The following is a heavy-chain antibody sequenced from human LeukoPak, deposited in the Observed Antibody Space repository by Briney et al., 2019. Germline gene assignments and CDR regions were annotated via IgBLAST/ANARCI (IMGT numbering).Heavy chain of an antibody. V-gene: IGHV4-34*01. D-gene: IGHD2-2*01. CDR3: ARGYIVVVPAAPRTPAFDY. J-gene: IGHJ4*02. Sequence: PSETLSLTCAVYGGSFSGYYWSWIRQPPGKGLEWIGEINRSGGTNYNPSLKSRVTISVDTSKNQFSLKLSSVTAADTAVYYCARGYIVVVPAAPRTPAFDYWGQGTLVTVSS. CDR2: INRSGGT. CDR1: GGSFSGYY.